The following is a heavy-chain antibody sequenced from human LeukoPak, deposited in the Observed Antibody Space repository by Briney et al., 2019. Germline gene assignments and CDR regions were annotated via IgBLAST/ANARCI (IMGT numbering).Heavy chain of an antibody. CDR3: ARRRITMVRGVIISRFSWFDP. D-gene: IGHD3-10*01. V-gene: IGHV4-34*01. CDR1: GGSFSGYY. J-gene: IGHJ5*02. Sequence: SETLSLTCAVYGGSFSGYYWSWIRQPPGKGLEWIGEINHSGGTNYNPSLKSRVTISVDTSKNQFSLKLSSVTAADTAVYYCARRRITMVRGVIISRFSWFDPWGQGTLVTVSS. CDR2: INHSGGT.